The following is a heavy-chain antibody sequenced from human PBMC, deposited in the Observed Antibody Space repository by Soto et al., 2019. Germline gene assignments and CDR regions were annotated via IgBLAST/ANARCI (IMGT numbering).Heavy chain of an antibody. CDR3: TRATFGVGMDL. J-gene: IGHJ6*02. Sequence: EVQLVESGGGLVQPGGSLRLSCAAFGFTYRSYDMHWVRHVPGKGLEWVSRLGGAGAREYAGCVRGRFTISRDNAKNSLYLQMDSLRVGDTAVYYCTRATFGVGMDLWGQGTPVTVSS. CDR1: GFTYRSYD. D-gene: IGHD3-10*01. V-gene: IGHV3-13*01. CDR2: LGGAGAR.